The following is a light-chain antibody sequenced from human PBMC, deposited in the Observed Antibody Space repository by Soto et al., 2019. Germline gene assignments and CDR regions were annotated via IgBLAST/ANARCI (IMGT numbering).Light chain of an antibody. J-gene: IGKJ1*01. CDR1: QSISTW. CDR3: QQYYTSSWT. V-gene: IGKV1-5*03. CDR2: QAS. Sequence: DIQMTQSPSTLSASVGDRVTITCRASQSISTWLAWYQQKPGKAPQVLIYQASSLQSGFPSRFSGSGSGTEFTLTISSLQPDDFATYYCQQYYTSSWTFGQGTKVEI.